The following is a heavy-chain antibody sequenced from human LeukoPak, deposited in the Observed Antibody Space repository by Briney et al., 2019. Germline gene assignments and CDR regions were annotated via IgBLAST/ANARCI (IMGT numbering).Heavy chain of an antibody. Sequence: PSETVSLTCAVSGYSITSSSWWGWIRQPPGKGLEWIGYIYHSGTTYYNPSLQSRVTMSVDTSKNQFSLKLSSVTAVDTAVYYCARKENVYYYFDYWGQGTLVTVSP. V-gene: IGHV4-28*01. CDR2: IYHSGTT. D-gene: IGHD3-10*01. CDR3: ARKENVYYYFDY. J-gene: IGHJ4*02. CDR1: GYSITSSSW.